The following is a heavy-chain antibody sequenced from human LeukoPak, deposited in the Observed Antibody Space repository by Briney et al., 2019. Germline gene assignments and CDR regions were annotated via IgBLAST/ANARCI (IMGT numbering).Heavy chain of an antibody. D-gene: IGHD3-22*01. Sequence: SVKVSCKASGGTFSSYAISWVRQAPGQGLEWMGRIIPIFGTANYAQKFQGRVTITTDESTSTAYMELSSLRSEDTAVYHCASRYYYDSSEDIWGQRTMVTVSS. CDR1: GGTFSSYA. V-gene: IGHV1-69*05. J-gene: IGHJ3*02. CDR3: ASRYYYDSSEDI. CDR2: IIPIFGTA.